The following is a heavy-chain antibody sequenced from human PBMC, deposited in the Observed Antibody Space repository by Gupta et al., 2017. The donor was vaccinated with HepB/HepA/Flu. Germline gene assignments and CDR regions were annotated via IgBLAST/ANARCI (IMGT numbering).Heavy chain of an antibody. CDR1: GFTFSSYA. D-gene: IGHD4-17*01. J-gene: IGHJ6*02. V-gene: IGHV3-64*01. CDR2: ISSNGGST. Sequence: EVQLVESGGDLVQPAGSLRLSCAASGFTFSSYAMHWVRQAPGKGLEYVSAISSNGGSTYYANSVKGRFTISRDNSKNTLYLQMGSLRAEDMAVYYCARSYDYGDSSMDVWGQGTTVTVSS. CDR3: ARSYDYGDSSMDV.